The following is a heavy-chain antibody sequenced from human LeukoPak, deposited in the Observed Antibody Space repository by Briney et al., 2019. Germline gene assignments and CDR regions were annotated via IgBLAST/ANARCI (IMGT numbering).Heavy chain of an antibody. CDR3: ARGGIQVSGIDEFDY. J-gene: IGHJ4*02. CDR2: IGIRGDT. V-gene: IGHV3-13*01. D-gene: IGHD6-19*01. Sequence: TGGSLRLSCAASGFTFIDYDMHWVRQIIGKGLEWVSAIGIRGDTHYSGSVKGRFTISRENAESSLYLQMNSLRAEDTAVYYCARGGIQVSGIDEFDYWGQGTLVTASS. CDR1: GFTFIDYD.